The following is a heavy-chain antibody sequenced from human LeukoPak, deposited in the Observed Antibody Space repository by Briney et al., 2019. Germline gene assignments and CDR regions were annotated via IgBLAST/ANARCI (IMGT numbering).Heavy chain of an antibody. V-gene: IGHV1-69*05. Sequence: SVKASCKASGGTFSSYAISWVRQAPGQGLEWMGGIIPIFGTANYAQKFQGRVTITTDESTSTAYMELSSLRSEDTAVYYCARGYCTNGVCYTREDSDAFDIWGQGTMVTVSS. CDR1: GGTFSSYA. D-gene: IGHD2-8*01. CDR2: IIPIFGTA. J-gene: IGHJ3*02. CDR3: ARGYCTNGVCYTREDSDAFDI.